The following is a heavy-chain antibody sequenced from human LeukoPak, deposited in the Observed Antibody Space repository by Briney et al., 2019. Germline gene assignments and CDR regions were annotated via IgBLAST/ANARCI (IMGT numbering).Heavy chain of an antibody. Sequence: SETLSLTCTVSGGSISSSSYYWGWIRQPPGKGLEWIGSIYYSGSTYYNPSLKSRVTISVDTSKNQFSLKLSSVTAADTAVYYCARVVPKNWFDPWGQGTLVTVSS. D-gene: IGHD2-2*01. CDR1: GGSISSSSYY. CDR2: IYYSGST. CDR3: ARVVPKNWFDP. V-gene: IGHV4-39*07. J-gene: IGHJ5*02.